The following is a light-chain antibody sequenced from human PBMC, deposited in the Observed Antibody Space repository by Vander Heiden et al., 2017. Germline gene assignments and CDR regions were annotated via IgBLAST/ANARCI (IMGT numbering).Light chain of an antibody. V-gene: IGKV1-39*01. CDR1: QSISSY. Sequence: DIPITQSPSSLSASVGDRVTITCRASQSISSYLNWYQQKPGKAPKLLSYAASSLQSGVPSRFSGSGSGTDFTLTISSLQPEDFATYYCQQSYSTPKTFGQGTKVEIK. CDR3: QQSYSTPKT. CDR2: AAS. J-gene: IGKJ1*01.